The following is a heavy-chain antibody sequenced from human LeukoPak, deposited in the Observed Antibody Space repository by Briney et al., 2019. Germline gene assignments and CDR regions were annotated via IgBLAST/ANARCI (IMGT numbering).Heavy chain of an antibody. CDR2: ISSSGSTI. CDR1: GFTFSSYE. D-gene: IGHD2-21*02. CDR3: AREFPKYCGGDCAY. V-gene: IGHV3-48*03. J-gene: IGHJ4*02. Sequence: GGSLRLSCAASGFTFSSYEMNWVRQAPGKGLEWVSYISSSGSTIYYADSVKGRFTISRDNAKNSLYLQMNSLRAEDTAVYYCAREFPKYCGGDCAYWGQGTLVTVSS.